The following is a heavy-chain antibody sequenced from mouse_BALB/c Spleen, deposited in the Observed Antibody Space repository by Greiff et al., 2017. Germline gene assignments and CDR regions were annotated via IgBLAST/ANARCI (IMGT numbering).Heavy chain of an antibody. CDR3: ARHDGYYGGAMDY. CDR2: ISSGGSYT. J-gene: IGHJ4*01. V-gene: IGHV5-9-3*01. D-gene: IGHD2-3*01. Sequence: DVMLVESGGGLVKPGGSLKLSCAASGFTFSSYAMSWVRQTPEKRLEWVATISSGGSYTYYPDSVKGRFTISRDNAKNTLYLQMSSLRSEDTAMYYCARHDGYYGGAMDYWGQGTSVTVSS. CDR1: GFTFSSYA.